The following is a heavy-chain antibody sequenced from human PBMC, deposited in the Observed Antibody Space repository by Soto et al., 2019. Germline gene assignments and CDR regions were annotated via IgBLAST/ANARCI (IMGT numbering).Heavy chain of an antibody. CDR3: AKVPRSYFDSSGYINFHY. D-gene: IGHD3-22*01. CDR1: GFTFGDYW. J-gene: IGHJ4*02. Sequence: GSLRLSCAVSGFTFGDYWMGWVRQTPGKGLEWVANINQDGDENYYVDSVKGRFTISRDNAKKSLYLQMNSLRAEDTAVYYCAKVPRSYFDSSGYINFHYWGQGTLVTVSS. V-gene: IGHV3-7*03. CDR2: INQDGDEN.